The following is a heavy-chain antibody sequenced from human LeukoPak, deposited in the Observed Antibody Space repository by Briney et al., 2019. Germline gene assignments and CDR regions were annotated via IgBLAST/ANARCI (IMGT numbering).Heavy chain of an antibody. V-gene: IGHV4-30-4*01. Sequence: MSSETLSLTCTVSGGSISSGDYYWSWIRQPPGKGLEWIGYIYYSGSTYHNPSLKSRVTISVDTSKNQFSLKLSSVTAADTAVYYCARDRASMVRGVLDYWGQGTLVTVSS. CDR2: IYYSGST. CDR1: GGSISSGDYY. J-gene: IGHJ4*02. CDR3: ARDRASMVRGVLDY. D-gene: IGHD3-10*01.